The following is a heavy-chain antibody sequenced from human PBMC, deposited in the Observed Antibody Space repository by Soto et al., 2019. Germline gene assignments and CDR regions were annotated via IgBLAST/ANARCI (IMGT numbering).Heavy chain of an antibody. CDR2: IKSKTDGGTT. D-gene: IGHD3-3*01. Sequence: EVQLVESGGGLVKPGGSLRLSCAASGFTFSNAWMNWVRQAPGKGLEWVGRIKSKTDGGTTDYAAPVKGRFTISRDDSKNTLYLQMNSLKTEDTAVYYCTTHSQFLEFYYYYGMDVWGQGTTVTVSS. CDR1: GFTFSNAW. J-gene: IGHJ6*02. CDR3: TTHSQFLEFYYYYGMDV. V-gene: IGHV3-15*07.